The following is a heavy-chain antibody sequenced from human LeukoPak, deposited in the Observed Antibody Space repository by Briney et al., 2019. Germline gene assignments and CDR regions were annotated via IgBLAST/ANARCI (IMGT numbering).Heavy chain of an antibody. CDR3: ANGAGSRYFDA. J-gene: IGHJ4*02. Sequence: GGSLRLSCAASGFTFSNYAMSWVRQAPGKGLEWVSAISSSGGSTFYADSVKGRFTISRDNSKKTLYLQMNSLRAEDTAVYYCANGAGSRYFDAWGQGTLVTVSS. CDR2: ISSSGGST. CDR1: GFTFSNYA. V-gene: IGHV3-23*01. D-gene: IGHD3-16*01.